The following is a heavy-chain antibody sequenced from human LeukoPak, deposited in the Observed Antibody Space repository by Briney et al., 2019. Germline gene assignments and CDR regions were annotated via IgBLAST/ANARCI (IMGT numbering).Heavy chain of an antibody. J-gene: IGHJ4*02. CDR3: AKDISRDQSSGWNYFDY. CDR2: ISWNSGSI. D-gene: IGHD6-19*01. Sequence: GRSLRLSCAASGFTFDDYAMHWVRQAPGKGLEWVSGISWNSGSIGYADSVKGRFTISRDNAKNSLYLQMNSLRAEDTALYYCAKDISRDQSSGWNYFDYWGQGTLVTVSS. V-gene: IGHV3-9*01. CDR1: GFTFDDYA.